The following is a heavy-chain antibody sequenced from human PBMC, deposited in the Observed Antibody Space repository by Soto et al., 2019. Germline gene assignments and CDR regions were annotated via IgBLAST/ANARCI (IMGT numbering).Heavy chain of an antibody. V-gene: IGHV1-18*01. D-gene: IGHD1-1*01. Sequence: QVHLVQSGAEVKKPGASVKVSCKGSGYAFTTYGITWVRQAPGQGLEWMGWISAHNGNTSYAQKLQGRVTVTRDTSTSTAYMELRGLRSDDTAVYYCARGRYGDYWGQGAGVTVSS. J-gene: IGHJ4*02. CDR3: ARGRYGDY. CDR2: ISAHNGNT. CDR1: GYAFTTYG.